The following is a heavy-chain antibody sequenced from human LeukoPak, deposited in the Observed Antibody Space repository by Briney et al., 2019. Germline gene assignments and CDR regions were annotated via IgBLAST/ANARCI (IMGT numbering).Heavy chain of an antibody. V-gene: IGHV3-7*01. CDR3: ARDGGRNFDY. CDR2: IKEDGSET. J-gene: IGHJ4*02. Sequence: GGSLRLSCAASGFTFSYYWMGWVRQAPGKGLEWVANIKEDGSETFYVDSVKGRFTISKDNAKNSLYLQMNSLRAEDTAGYYCARDGGRNFDYWGQGTLVTVSS. CDR1: GFTFSYYW.